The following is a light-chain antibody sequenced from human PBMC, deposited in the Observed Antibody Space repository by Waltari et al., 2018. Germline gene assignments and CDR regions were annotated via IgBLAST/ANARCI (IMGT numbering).Light chain of an antibody. V-gene: IGKV1-5*03. Sequence: DIQMTQSPSILSASVGDRVTITCRASQSISTWLAWYQQKPGKAPKLLSYKGSSLESGVPSRFSGSGSGTEFTLTISSLQPDDFATYYCQQYNSFPWTFGQGTKVEVK. CDR3: QQYNSFPWT. CDR2: KGS. CDR1: QSISTW. J-gene: IGKJ1*01.